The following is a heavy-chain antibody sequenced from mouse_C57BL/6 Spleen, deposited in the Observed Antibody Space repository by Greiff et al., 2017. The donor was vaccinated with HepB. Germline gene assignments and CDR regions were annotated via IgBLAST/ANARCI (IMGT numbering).Heavy chain of an antibody. J-gene: IGHJ4*01. CDR3: ARSNPIYYDYDGAMDY. D-gene: IGHD2-4*01. CDR2: INPSNGGT. CDR1: GYTFTSYW. Sequence: VQLQQSGTELVKPGASVKLSCKASGYTFTSYWMHWVKQRPGQGLEWIGNINPSNGGTNYNEKFKSKATLTVDKSSSTAYMQLSSLTSEDAAVYYCARSNPIYYDYDGAMDYWGQGTSVTVSS. V-gene: IGHV1-53*01.